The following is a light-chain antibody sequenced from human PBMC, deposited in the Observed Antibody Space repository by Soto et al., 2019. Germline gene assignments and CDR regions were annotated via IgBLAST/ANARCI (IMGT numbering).Light chain of an antibody. V-gene: IGLV1-44*01. J-gene: IGLJ2*01. CDR2: SNN. Sequence: QSALTQPPSASGTPGQRVTISCSGSSPNIGSNTVNWYQQLPGTAPKLVMYSNNQRPSGVPDRFSGSKSGTSASLAISGLQPEDEADYYCAAWDDSLNGQVVFGGGTKVTVL. CDR1: SPNIGSNT. CDR3: AAWDDSLNGQVV.